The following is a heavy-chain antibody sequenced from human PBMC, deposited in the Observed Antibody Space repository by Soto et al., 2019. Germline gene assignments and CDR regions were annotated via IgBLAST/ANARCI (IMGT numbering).Heavy chain of an antibody. CDR3: AKDLTRQLAYWLDP. V-gene: IGHV1-2*02. CDR1: GFSFTGYY. CDR2: INTHSGGT. Sequence: ASVKVSCKASGFSFTGYYIHWLRQAPGQGLEWMGWINTHSGGTEYAQKFQGRVTLTRDTSIATTYLTLTSLTSDDTALYYCAKDLTRQLAYWLDPWGQGTQVTVSS. D-gene: IGHD6-6*01. J-gene: IGHJ5*02.